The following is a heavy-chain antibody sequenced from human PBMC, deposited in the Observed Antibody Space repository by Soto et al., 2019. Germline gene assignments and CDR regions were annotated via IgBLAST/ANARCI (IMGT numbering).Heavy chain of an antibody. D-gene: IGHD4-4*01. CDR1: GGSISSGDYY. CDR3: ARNDYSNYPNWFDP. J-gene: IGHJ5*02. V-gene: IGHV4-30-4*01. CDR2: IYYSGST. Sequence: PSETLSLTCTFSGGSISSGDYYLSWIRQPPGKGLEWIGYIYYSGSTYYNPSLKSRVTISVDTSKNQFSLKLSSVTAADTAVYYCARNDYSNYPNWFDPWGQGTLVTV.